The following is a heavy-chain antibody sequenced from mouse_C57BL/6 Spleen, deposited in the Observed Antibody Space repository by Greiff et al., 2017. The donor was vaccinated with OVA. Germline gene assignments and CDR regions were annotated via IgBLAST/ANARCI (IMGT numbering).Heavy chain of an antibody. CDR2: IDPSDSYT. CDR1: GYTFTSYW. Sequence: QQSCQASGYTFTSYWMHWVKQRPGQGLEWIGEIDPSDSYTNYNQKFKGKSTLTVDKSSSTAYMQLSSLTSEDSAVYYCASYDYFDYWGQGTTLTVSS. V-gene: IGHV1-69*01. D-gene: IGHD2-4*01. J-gene: IGHJ2*01. CDR3: ASYDYFDY.